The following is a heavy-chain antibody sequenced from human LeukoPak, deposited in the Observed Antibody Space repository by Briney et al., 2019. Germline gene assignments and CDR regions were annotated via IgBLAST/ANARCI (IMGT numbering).Heavy chain of an antibody. CDR3: ARDRGEDGYPNPNFDI. Sequence: SETLSLTCTVSDGSISSSSYYWGWIRQPPGKGLEWIGSIYYSGSTYYNPSLKSRVTISVDTSKNQFSLKLSSVTAADTAVYYCARDRGEDGYPNPNFDIWGQGTMVTVSS. CDR1: DGSISSSSYY. J-gene: IGHJ3*02. V-gene: IGHV4-39*07. D-gene: IGHD5-24*01. CDR2: IYYSGST.